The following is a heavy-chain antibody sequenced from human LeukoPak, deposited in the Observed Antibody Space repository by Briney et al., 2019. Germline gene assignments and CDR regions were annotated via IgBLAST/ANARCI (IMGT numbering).Heavy chain of an antibody. CDR1: GGSISSGSFY. D-gene: IGHD3-16*02. CDR3: ARLYVWGSYRYGAFDI. CDR2: IYSSGST. J-gene: IGHJ3*02. Sequence: KPSETLSLTCTVSGGSISSGSFYWSWIRQPAGKGLEWIGRIYSSGSTNYNPSLKSRVTMSVDTSKNQFSLKLNSVTAADTAVYYCARLYVWGSYRYGAFDIWGQGTMVTVSS. V-gene: IGHV4-61*02.